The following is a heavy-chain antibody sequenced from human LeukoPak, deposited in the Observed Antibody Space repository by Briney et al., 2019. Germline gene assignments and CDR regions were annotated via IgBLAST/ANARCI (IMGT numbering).Heavy chain of an antibody. D-gene: IGHD3-10*01. CDR3: AKDRPVVVDYYGSGSYYN. CDR1: GFTFSSYA. J-gene: IGHJ4*02. CDR2: ISGSGGST. V-gene: IGHV3-23*01. Sequence: GGSLRLSCAASGFTFSSYAMSWVRQAPGKGLEWVSAISGSGGSTYYADSVKGRFTISRDNSKNTLYLQVNSLRAEDTAVYYCAKDRPVVVDYYGSGSYYNWGQGTLVTVSS.